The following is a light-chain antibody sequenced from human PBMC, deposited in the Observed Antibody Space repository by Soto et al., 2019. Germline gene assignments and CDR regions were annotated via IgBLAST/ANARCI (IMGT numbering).Light chain of an antibody. CDR3: QQYNNWPSWT. CDR2: GAS. J-gene: IGKJ1*01. Sequence: EIVLTQSPATLSLSPGERAIPSCRASQSVGSNLAWYQQKPGQAPRLLIYGASTRATGIPARFSGSGSGTEFTPTISSLQSEDFAVYYCQQYNNWPSWTFGQGTKGAIK. CDR1: QSVGSN. V-gene: IGKV3-15*01.